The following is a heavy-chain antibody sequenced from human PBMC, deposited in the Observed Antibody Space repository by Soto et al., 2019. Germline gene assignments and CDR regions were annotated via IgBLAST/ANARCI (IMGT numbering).Heavy chain of an antibody. J-gene: IGHJ4*02. V-gene: IGHV4-30-4*01. Sequence: ASETLSLTCTVSGASISSGDYFWSWIRQSPGKGLQWIGYIYDSGSSYYNPSLKSRVTMSVDTSKNQFSLKLSSVTAADTAVYYCAREKGYISGPKNFVYWCQGTLVTVSS. CDR2: IYDSGSS. CDR3: AREKGYISGPKNFVY. D-gene: IGHD5-12*01. CDR1: GASISSGDYF.